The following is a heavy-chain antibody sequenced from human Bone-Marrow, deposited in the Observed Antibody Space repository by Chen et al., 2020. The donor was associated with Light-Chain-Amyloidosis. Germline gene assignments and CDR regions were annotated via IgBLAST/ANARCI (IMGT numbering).Heavy chain of an antibody. J-gene: IGHJ4*02. D-gene: IGHD2-8*01. V-gene: IGHV3-33*01. CDR2: IWYDGSNK. Sequence: QAQLVESGGGLVKPGGSLRLSCAASGFTFSSYGMHWVRQAPGKGLEWVGLIWYDGSNKYYADSVKGRFTISRDNSKNTLYLQMNSLRAEDTAVYYCARGQGVYFFDYWGQGTLVTVSS. CDR1: GFTFSSYG. CDR3: ARGQGVYFFDY.